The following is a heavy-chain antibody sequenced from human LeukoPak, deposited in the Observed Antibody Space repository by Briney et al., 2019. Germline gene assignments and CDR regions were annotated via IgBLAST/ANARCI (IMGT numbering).Heavy chain of an antibody. D-gene: IGHD1-26*01. CDR2: IYPSDSDT. V-gene: IGHV5-51*01. Sequence: GESLKISCQGSEYSFATYWIAWLRQMPGEGLEWMGIIYPSDSDTRYSPSFQGQVTISADKSIKTAYLQWSSLKASDAAMYYCARPLQGIVGATGFDYWGQGTLVTVSS. CDR1: EYSFATYW. CDR3: ARPLQGIVGATGFDY. J-gene: IGHJ4*02.